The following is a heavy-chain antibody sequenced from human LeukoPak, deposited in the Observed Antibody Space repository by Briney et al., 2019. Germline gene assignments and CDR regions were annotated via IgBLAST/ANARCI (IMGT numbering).Heavy chain of an antibody. D-gene: IGHD3-3*01. J-gene: IGHJ4*02. CDR3: ARGDDDFWSGFDY. CDR1: GFTFSSYG. Sequence: QAGRSLRLSCAASGFTFSSYGMHWVRQAPGKGLEWVAVIWYDGSNIYYADSVKGRFTISRDNSKNTLYLQMNSLRAEDTAVYYCARGDDDFWSGFDYWGQGTLVTVSS. CDR2: IWYDGSNI. V-gene: IGHV3-33*01.